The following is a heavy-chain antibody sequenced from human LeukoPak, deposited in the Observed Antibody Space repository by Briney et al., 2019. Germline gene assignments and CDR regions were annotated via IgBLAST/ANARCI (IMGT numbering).Heavy chain of an antibody. CDR3: ARGGRITIFGVALYHRQLDY. CDR2: IYTSGST. Sequence: SETLSLTCTVSGGSISSGTYYWTWIRQPAGKGLEWIGRIYTSGSTNYNPSLKSRVTISVDTSKNQFSLKLRSVTAADTAVYYCARGGRITIFGVALYHRQLDYWGQGTLVTVSS. D-gene: IGHD3-3*01. J-gene: IGHJ4*02. V-gene: IGHV4-61*02. CDR1: GGSISSGTYY.